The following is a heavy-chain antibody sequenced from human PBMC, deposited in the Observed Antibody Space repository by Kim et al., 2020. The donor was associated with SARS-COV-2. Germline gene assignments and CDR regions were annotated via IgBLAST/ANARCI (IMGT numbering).Heavy chain of an antibody. Sequence: TYYNPSLKSRVTISVDTSKNQFSLKLSSVTAADTAVYYCARDRYGDHFDYWGQGTLVTVSS. J-gene: IGHJ4*02. CDR3: ARDRYGDHFDY. CDR2: T. D-gene: IGHD4-17*01. V-gene: IGHV4-31*02.